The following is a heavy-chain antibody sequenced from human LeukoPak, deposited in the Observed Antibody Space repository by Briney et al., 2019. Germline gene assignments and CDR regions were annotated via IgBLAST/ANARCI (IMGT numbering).Heavy chain of an antibody. CDR2: VSYDGSKK. CDR3: ARALVGATYLDY. Sequence: GRSLRLSCTASGFTFSSYPMHWVRQAPGKGLEWVASVSYDGSKKYYADSVKGRFTISRDNSINTLYLQMSSLSADDTAVYYCARALVGATYLDYWGQGTLVTVSS. J-gene: IGHJ4*02. CDR1: GFTFSSYP. D-gene: IGHD1-26*01. V-gene: IGHV3-30*04.